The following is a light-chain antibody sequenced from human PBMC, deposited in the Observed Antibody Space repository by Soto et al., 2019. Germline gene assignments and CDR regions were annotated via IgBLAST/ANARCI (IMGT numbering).Light chain of an antibody. V-gene: IGKV1-39*01. CDR1: QSISTY. Sequence: DIQMTQSPSSLSASVCDRVTITCRESQSISTYLNWYQQKSGKAPKLLISAASSLQSGVPSRFSGSGSGTDFTLTISSLQPEDFATYYCQQSFSTLGWTFGQGTKVDIK. J-gene: IGKJ1*01. CDR3: QQSFSTLGWT. CDR2: AAS.